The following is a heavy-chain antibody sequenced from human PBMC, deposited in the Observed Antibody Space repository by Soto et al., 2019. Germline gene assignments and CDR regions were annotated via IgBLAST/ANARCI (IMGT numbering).Heavy chain of an antibody. CDR1: GYTFTDYF. CDR3: ARVWVRGFRNWFDP. Sequence: ASVKVSCKASGYTFTDYFMYWVRQAPGQGLEWMGWINPNSGGTNYAQKFQGRVTMTRDTSISTAYMELSRLRSDDTAVYYCARVWVRGFRNWFDPWGQGTLVTVSS. D-gene: IGHD3-10*01. J-gene: IGHJ5*02. V-gene: IGHV1-2*02. CDR2: INPNSGGT.